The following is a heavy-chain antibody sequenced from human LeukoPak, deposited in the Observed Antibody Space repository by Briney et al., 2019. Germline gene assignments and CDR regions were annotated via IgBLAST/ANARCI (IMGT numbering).Heavy chain of an antibody. D-gene: IGHD1-26*01. CDR2: INPNSGGT. J-gene: IGHJ4*02. V-gene: IGHV1-2*02. Sequence: ASVKVSCKASGCTFTGYYMHWVRQAPGQGLEWMGWINPNSGGTNYAQKFQGRVTMTRDTSISTAYMELSRLRSDDTAVYYCARKWELLPPGYFDYWGQGTLVTVSS. CDR1: GCTFTGYY. CDR3: ARKWELLPPGYFDY.